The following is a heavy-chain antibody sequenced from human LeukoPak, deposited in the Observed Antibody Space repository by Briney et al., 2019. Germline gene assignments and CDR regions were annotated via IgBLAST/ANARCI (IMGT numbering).Heavy chain of an antibody. CDR3: ARVGRWLQLSRDYYYYGMDV. Sequence: ASVKVSCKASGYTFTGYYMHWVRQAPGQGLEWMGIINPSGGSTSYAQKFQGRVTMTRDTSTSTVYMELSSLRSEDTAVYYCARVGRWLQLSRDYYYYGMDVWGQGTTVTVSS. D-gene: IGHD5-12*01. CDR2: INPSGGST. J-gene: IGHJ6*02. CDR1: GYTFTGYY. V-gene: IGHV1-46*01.